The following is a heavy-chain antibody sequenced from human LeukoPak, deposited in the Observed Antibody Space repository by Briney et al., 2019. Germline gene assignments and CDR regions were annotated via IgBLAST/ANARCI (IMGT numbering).Heavy chain of an antibody. V-gene: IGHV3-21*01. CDR3: ARDVALAGYHFDY. CDR2: ISSSSSYI. CDR1: GFTFSSYS. Sequence: GGSLRLSCAASGFTFSSYSMNWVRQAPGKGLEWVSSISSSSSYIYYADSVKGRFTISRDNAKNSLYLQMNSLRVEDTAVYFCARDVALAGYHFDYWGQGTLVTVSS. J-gene: IGHJ4*02. D-gene: IGHD6-19*01.